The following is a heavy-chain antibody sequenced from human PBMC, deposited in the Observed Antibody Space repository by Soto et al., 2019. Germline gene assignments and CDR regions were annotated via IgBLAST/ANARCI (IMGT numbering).Heavy chain of an antibody. Sequence: QVQLVESGGGVVQPGRSLRLSCAASGFTFSSYGMHWVRQAPGKGLEWVAVISYDGSNKYYADSVKGRFTISRDNSKNTPDLNMSSLSAEDTAVYYCAKEAYGVADYWGKGTLVPVSS. CDR1: GFTFSSYG. CDR2: ISYDGSNK. V-gene: IGHV3-30*18. J-gene: IGHJ4*02. CDR3: AKEAYGVADY. D-gene: IGHD4-17*01.